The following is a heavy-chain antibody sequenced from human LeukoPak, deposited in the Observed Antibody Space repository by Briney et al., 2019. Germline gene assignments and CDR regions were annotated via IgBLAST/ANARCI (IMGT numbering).Heavy chain of an antibody. CDR2: ISGSGSIT. J-gene: IGHJ4*02. D-gene: IGHD6-13*01. CDR3: AKKRIAAAGKTDFDY. Sequence: GGSLRLSCAASGFTFSSYAVSWVRQAPGKGLEWVSLISGSGSITYYADSVKGRFTISRDNSKNTVYLQMNSLRAEDTAVYYCAKKRIAAAGKTDFDYWGQGTLVTVSS. CDR1: GFTFSSYA. V-gene: IGHV3-23*01.